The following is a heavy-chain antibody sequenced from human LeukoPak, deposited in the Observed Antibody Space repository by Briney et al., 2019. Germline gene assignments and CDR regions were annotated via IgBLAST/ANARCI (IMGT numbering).Heavy chain of an antibody. J-gene: IGHJ3*02. Sequence: SVKLSCKASGGTFSSYAISWVRQAPGQGLEWMATIIPIFGTANYAQKFQGRVTITTDESTSTAYMELSSLSSEDTAVYYCARHGYCSRCSCQPSAFHILRQRRIVTVSS. CDR1: GGTFSSYA. V-gene: IGHV1-69*05. CDR2: IIPIFGTA. D-gene: IGHD2-15*01. CDR3: ARHGYCSRCSCQPSAFHI.